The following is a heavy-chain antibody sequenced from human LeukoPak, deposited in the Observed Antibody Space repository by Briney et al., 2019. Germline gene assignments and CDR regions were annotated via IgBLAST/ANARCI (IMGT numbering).Heavy chain of an antibody. D-gene: IGHD5-18*01. CDR3: ARVDSYGSLDY. Sequence: PSETLSLTCAVYGGSFSGNYWSWIRQPPGKGLEWIGEINHSGSTNYNPSLKSRVTMSVDTSKNQFSLKLSSVTAADTAVYYCARVDSYGSLDYWGQGTLVTVSS. J-gene: IGHJ4*02. V-gene: IGHV4-34*01. CDR1: GGSFSGNY. CDR2: INHSGST.